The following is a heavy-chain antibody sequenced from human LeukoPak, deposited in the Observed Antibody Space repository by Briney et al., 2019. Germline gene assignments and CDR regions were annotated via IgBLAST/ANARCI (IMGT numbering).Heavy chain of an antibody. J-gene: IGHJ4*02. V-gene: IGHV1-69*13. CDR2: IIPIFGTA. CDR3: AREAQFYCNYLRLDY. D-gene: IGHD4-11*01. CDR1: GYTFTSYY. Sequence: PGASVKVSCKASGYTFTSYYMHCVRQAPGQGLEWMGGIIPIFGTANYAQKFQGRVTITADESTSTTYMELSSLRSEDTAVYYCAREAQFYCNYLRLDYWGQGTLVTVSS.